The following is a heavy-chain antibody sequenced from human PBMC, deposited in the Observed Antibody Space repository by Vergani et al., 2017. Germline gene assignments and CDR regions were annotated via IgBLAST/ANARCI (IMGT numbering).Heavy chain of an antibody. CDR2: IYYSGST. CDR3: ARDPLPWGSYQDAFDI. D-gene: IGHD1-26*01. CDR1: GGSISSYY. V-gene: IGHV4-59*01. Sequence: QVQLQESGPGLVKPSETLYLTCTVSGGSISSYYWSWIRQPPGKGLEWIGYIYYSGSTNYNPSLKSRVTISVDTSKNQFSLKLSSVTAADTTVYYCARDPLPWGSYQDAFDIWSEGTMVTV. J-gene: IGHJ3*02.